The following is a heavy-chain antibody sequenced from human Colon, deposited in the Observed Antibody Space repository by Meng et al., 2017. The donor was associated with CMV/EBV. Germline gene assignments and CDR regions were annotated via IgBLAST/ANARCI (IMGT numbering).Heavy chain of an antibody. CDR1: GITYGTYT. Sequence: SSAVSGITYGTYTMSWVRQAPGKGLAWIASINSCAYNIGYADSVKDRFTISRDNAKNSRSLQMSSLGTEDTAVYFYVREIRRSWFDPWGQGTLVTVSS. D-gene: IGHD4-17*01. V-gene: IGHV3-21*01. CDR3: VREIRRSWFDP. CDR2: INSCAYNI. J-gene: IGHJ5*02.